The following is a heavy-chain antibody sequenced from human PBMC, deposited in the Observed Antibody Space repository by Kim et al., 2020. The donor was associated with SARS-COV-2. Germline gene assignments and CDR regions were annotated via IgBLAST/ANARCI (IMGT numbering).Heavy chain of an antibody. D-gene: IGHD4-4*01. V-gene: IGHV3-74*01. CDR3: ARGNHHGMDV. CDR1: GFTFIGFW. Sequence: GGSLRLSCAASGFTFIGFWMHWVRQSPGKGLVWVARVTSDGSSTIYADSVKGRFTISRDNAKNTLYLQMNSLRDEDRAVYYCARGNHHGMDVWVQGTTF. J-gene: IGHJ6*02. CDR2: VTSDGSST.